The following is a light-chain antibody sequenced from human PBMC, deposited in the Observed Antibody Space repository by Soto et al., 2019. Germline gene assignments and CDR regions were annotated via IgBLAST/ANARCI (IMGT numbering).Light chain of an antibody. J-gene: IGKJ4*01. CDR2: KAS. CDR3: QHYDSYALT. V-gene: IGKV1-5*03. Sequence: DIQMTQSPSTLSASVGDRVTITCRASQSISSWLAWYQQKPGKAPKLLIYKASTLESGVPSRFSGSGSGTEFTLTISSLHPDDSATYYCQHYDSYALTFGGGTKVEIK. CDR1: QSISSW.